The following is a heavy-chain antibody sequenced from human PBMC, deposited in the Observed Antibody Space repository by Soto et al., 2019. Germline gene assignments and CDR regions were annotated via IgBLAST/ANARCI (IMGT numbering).Heavy chain of an antibody. CDR1: GVSFTSINW. D-gene: IGHD4-17*01. J-gene: IGHJ3*02. CDR2: ISHSGTT. Sequence: LQESGPGLVKASGTLSLKGDVSGVSFTSINWWSWVRQTPGKGREWIGQISHSGTTLYNSSLESRLSISVDRSKNVLSLMLQSVTAADTAMYYCARSASTVTPWMEREEAFDIWGQGTLVTVSP. V-gene: IGHV4-4*02. CDR3: ARSASTVTPWMEREEAFDI.